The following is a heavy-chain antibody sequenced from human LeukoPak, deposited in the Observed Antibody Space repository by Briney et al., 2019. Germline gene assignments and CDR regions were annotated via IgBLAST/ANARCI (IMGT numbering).Heavy chain of an antibody. V-gene: IGHV4-39*01. CDR3: ARHSYYYDY. CDR1: GGYISGSDNY. J-gene: IGHJ4*02. CDR2: VYYSGTT. Sequence: SDTLSLTCTVSGGYISGSDNYWAWIRQPPGKGLEWIGSVYYSGTTDYNPSLNSRVSIFVDTSKNQFSLKLTSVTAADTALYYCARHSYYYDYWGQGTLVTVSS. D-gene: IGHD2-21*01.